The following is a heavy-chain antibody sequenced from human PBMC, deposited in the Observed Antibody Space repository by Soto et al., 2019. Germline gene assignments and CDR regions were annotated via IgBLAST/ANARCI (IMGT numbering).Heavy chain of an antibody. V-gene: IGHV1-2*04. Sequence: GASVKVSCKASGYTFTGYYMHWVRQAPGQGLEWMGWINPNSGGTNYAQKFQGWVTMTRDTSISTAYMELSRLRSDDTAVYYCARGYCSSTSCHSRASWFDPWGQGTLVTVSS. CDR3: ARGYCSSTSCHSRASWFDP. CDR2: INPNSGGT. J-gene: IGHJ5*02. CDR1: GYTFTGYY. D-gene: IGHD2-2*01.